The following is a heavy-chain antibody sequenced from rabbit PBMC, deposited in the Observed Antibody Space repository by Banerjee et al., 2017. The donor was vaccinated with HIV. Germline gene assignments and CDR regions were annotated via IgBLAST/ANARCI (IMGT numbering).Heavy chain of an antibody. D-gene: IGHD8-1*01. J-gene: IGHJ4*01. Sequence: QSLEESGGDLVKPGASLTLTCTASGFSFSSSYHMCWVRQAPGKGLEWIACIDGGGSGSAWYANWAKGRFTISKTSSTTVTLQMTSLTAADTATYFCARDRAGVSDYEDYYFSLWGQGTLVTVS. V-gene: IGHV1S40*01. CDR2: IDGGGSGSA. CDR3: ARDRAGVSDYEDYYFSL. CDR1: GFSFSSSYH.